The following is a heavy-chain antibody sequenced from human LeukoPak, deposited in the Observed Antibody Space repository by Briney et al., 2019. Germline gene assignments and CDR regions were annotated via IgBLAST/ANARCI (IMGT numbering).Heavy chain of an antibody. CDR3: VRASRGWYYFDY. Sequence: GGSLCLACPPSGFTFSSYDMHWVSHVTGKGLEWVSAIGTAGDPSYPGSVKGRFTISREIAKNSLYLQMNSLRDGDTAVYYCVRASRGWYYFDYWGQGTLVTVSS. V-gene: IGHV3-13*05. CDR2: IGTAGDP. J-gene: IGHJ4*02. CDR1: GFTFSSYD. D-gene: IGHD6-19*01.